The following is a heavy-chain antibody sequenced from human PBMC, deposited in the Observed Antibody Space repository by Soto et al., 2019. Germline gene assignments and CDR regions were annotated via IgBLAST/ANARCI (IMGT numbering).Heavy chain of an antibody. CDR2: IRSKAYGGTT. Sequence: GGSLRLSCAASGFTFSNAWMSWVRQAPGKGLEWVGRIRSKAYGGTTEYAASVKGRFTISRDDSKSIAYLQMNSLKTEDTAVYYCTRDHGGYTGYWYFDLWGRGTLVTVSS. J-gene: IGHJ2*01. CDR1: GFTFSNAW. D-gene: IGHD4-17*01. V-gene: IGHV3-15*01. CDR3: TRDHGGYTGYWYFDL.